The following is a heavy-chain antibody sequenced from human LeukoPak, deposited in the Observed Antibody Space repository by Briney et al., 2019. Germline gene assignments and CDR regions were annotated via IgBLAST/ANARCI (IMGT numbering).Heavy chain of an antibody. V-gene: IGHV1-46*01. CDR2: INPSGGST. CDR3: ARAPTTVVRNNWFDP. Sequence: ASVKVSCKGSGYTFTSYYMHWVRQAPGQGLEWMGIINPSGGSTSYAQKFQGRVTMTRDTSTSTVYMELSSLRSEDTAVYYCARAPTTVVRNNWFDPWGQGTLVTVSS. CDR1: GYTFTSYY. J-gene: IGHJ5*02. D-gene: IGHD4-23*01.